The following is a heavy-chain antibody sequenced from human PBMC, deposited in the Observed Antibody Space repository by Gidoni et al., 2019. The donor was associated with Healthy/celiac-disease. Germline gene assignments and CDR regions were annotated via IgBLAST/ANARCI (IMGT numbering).Heavy chain of an antibody. CDR3: ARGIRFLDAFDI. CDR1: GGSFSGYY. Sequence: QVQLQQWGAGLLKPSVTLSLTCAVFGGSFSGYYWSWIRQPPGKGLEWIGEINHSGSTNYNPSLKSRVTISVDTSKNQFSLKLSSVTAADTAVYYCARGIRFLDAFDIWGQGTMVTVSS. J-gene: IGHJ3*02. V-gene: IGHV4-34*01. D-gene: IGHD3-16*01. CDR2: INHSGST.